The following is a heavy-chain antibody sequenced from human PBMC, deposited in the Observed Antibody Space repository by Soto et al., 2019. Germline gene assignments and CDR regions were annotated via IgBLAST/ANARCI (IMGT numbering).Heavy chain of an antibody. CDR1: GFTFSTYS. CDR3: ATSLDV. J-gene: IGHJ6*02. CDR2: ISSSSSYM. V-gene: IGHV3-21*01. Sequence: PGGSLRLSCAASGFTFSTYSMNWVRQAPGKGLEWVSFISSSSSYMNYADSVKGRFTISRDNAKNSLYLHMNSLRAEDTAVYYCATSLDVWGQGTTVTVSS.